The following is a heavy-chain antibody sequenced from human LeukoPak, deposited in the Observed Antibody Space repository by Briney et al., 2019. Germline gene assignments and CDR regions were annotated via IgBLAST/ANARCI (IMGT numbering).Heavy chain of an antibody. D-gene: IGHD4-17*01. CDR2: ITGSGRGT. CDR1: GLTFSNYA. CDR3: SKDPNGENVGAFDM. Sequence: GGSLTLSCTASGLTFSNYATTWVRQAPGKGLEWVSSITGSGRGTYYADSVKGSFSDSRDNSQNTVFLHMDSLRADDTAIYYCSKDPNGENVGAFDMWGPGTMVTISS. J-gene: IGHJ3*02. V-gene: IGHV3-23*01.